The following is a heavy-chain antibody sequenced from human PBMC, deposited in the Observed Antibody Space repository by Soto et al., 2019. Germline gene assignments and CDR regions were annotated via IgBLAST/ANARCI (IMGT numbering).Heavy chain of an antibody. Sequence: QVQLVEPGGGVVQPGRSLRLSCAASGFTFSNYIMHWVRQAPGKGLAWVAIILHYGNNKYYADSLKGRFTISRDNSKNTLYRQMNSLRTEDTAIYYCARDDEGGSYCDLGYWGQGTLVTVSS. CDR1: GFTFSNYI. V-gene: IGHV3-30-3*01. CDR2: ILHYGNNK. J-gene: IGHJ4*02. D-gene: IGHD3-10*01. CDR3: ARDDEGGSYCDLGY.